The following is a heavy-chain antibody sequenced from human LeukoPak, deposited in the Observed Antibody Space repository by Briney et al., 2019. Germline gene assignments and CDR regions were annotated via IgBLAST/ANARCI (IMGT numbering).Heavy chain of an antibody. Sequence: ASVKVSCKASGYTFTSYGISWVRQAPGQGLEWMGWISAYNGNTNYAQKFQGRVTMTRDTSTSTVYMELSSLRSEDTAVYYCARDRGGDGYNWTPNNWFDPWGQGTLVTVSS. CDR1: GYTFTSYG. CDR3: ARDRGGDGYNWTPNNWFDP. D-gene: IGHD5-24*01. J-gene: IGHJ5*02. V-gene: IGHV1-18*01. CDR2: ISAYNGNT.